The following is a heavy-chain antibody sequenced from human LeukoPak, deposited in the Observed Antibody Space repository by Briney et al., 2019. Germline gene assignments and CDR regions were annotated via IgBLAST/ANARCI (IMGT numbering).Heavy chain of an antibody. D-gene: IGHD3-22*01. Sequence: GESLKISCKGSGYSFTIYWIGGVRQMPGKGLEWMGIIYPGDSDTRYSPSFQGQVTISADKSISTAYLQWSSLKASDTAMYYCARTYYYDSSGYYNYWGQGTLVTVSS. CDR3: ARTYYYDSSGYYNY. CDR2: IYPGDSDT. J-gene: IGHJ4*02. V-gene: IGHV5-51*01. CDR1: GYSFTIYW.